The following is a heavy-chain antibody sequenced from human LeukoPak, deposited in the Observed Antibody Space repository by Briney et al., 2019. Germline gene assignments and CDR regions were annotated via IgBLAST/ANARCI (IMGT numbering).Heavy chain of an antibody. Sequence: SETLSLTCAVSGSSISSGYYWGWIRQPPGKGLEWIGSIHHSGSTYYNPSLKSRVTISVDTSKNQFSLKLSSVTAADTAVYYCARVLWFGAYNFDYWGQGTLVTVSS. D-gene: IGHD3-10*01. J-gene: IGHJ4*02. CDR2: IHHSGST. CDR3: ARVLWFGAYNFDY. V-gene: IGHV4-38-2*01. CDR1: GSSISSGYY.